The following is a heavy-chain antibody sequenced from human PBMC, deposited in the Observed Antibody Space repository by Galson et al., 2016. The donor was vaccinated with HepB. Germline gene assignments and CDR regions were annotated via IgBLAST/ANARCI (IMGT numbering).Heavy chain of an antibody. V-gene: IGHV5-10-1*01. D-gene: IGHD4-17*01. CDR1: GYRLTDYW. CDR3: ARALEYGSRNYYDYYAMDV. Sequence: QSGAEVKEPGESLRISCQDSGYRLTDYWITWVRQVPGKGLQWMGRIDPDDSYTNYSPSFQGHVTISVDKSINTAYLQWSTLKASDTAIYYCARALEYGSRNYYDYYAMDVWGSGTTVIVSS. J-gene: IGHJ6*02. CDR2: IDPDDSYT.